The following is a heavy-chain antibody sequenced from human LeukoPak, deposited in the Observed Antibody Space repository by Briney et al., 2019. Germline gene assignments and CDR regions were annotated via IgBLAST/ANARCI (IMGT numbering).Heavy chain of an antibody. CDR3: ARDRYCSSTSCYSYWFDP. D-gene: IGHD2-2*01. CDR1: EATFSSYG. Sequence: GASLRPPCTAAEATFSSYGLHWVRHVPWKGLVWVSRINSDGSSTVYADSVKGRFTISRDNAKNTLYLQMNSLRAEDTAVYYCARDRYCSSTSCYSYWFDPWGQGTLVTVSS. CDR2: INSDGSST. J-gene: IGHJ5*02. V-gene: IGHV3-74*01.